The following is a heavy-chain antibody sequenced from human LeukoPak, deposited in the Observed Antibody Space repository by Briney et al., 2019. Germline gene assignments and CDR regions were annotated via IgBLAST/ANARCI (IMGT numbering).Heavy chain of an antibody. CDR1: GFTFSSYA. J-gene: IGHJ4*02. CDR3: ARGTSKTYFDH. CDR2: ISYDGSNK. V-gene: IGHV3-30*14. Sequence: GGSLRLSCAASGFTFSSYAMHWVRQAPGKGLEWVAVISYDGSNKYYADSVKGRFTISRDISKNTLYLQMNSLRAEDTAVYYCARGTSKTYFDHWGQGTLVTVSS.